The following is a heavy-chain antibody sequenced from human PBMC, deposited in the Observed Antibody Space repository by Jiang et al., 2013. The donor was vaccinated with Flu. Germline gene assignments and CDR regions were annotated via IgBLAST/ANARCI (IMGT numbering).Heavy chain of an antibody. CDR2: ISSSGSTI. CDR3: AKFTVRTGY. Sequence: GKGLEWVSYISSSGSTIYYADSVKGRFTISRDNAKNSLYLQMNSLRAEDTAVYYCAKFTVRTGYWGQGTLVTVSS. J-gene: IGHJ4*02. D-gene: IGHD4-11*01. V-gene: IGHV3-11*01.